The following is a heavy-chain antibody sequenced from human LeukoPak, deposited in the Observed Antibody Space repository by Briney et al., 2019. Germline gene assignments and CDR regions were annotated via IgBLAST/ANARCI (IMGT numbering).Heavy chain of an antibody. J-gene: IGHJ4*02. Sequence: GGSLRLSCAASGFTFSSYGMHWVRQAPGKGLEWVAVISYDGSNKYYADSVKGRFTISRDNSKNTLYLQMNSLRAEDTAVYYCARESRDYGDYGGDYWGQGTLVTVSS. CDR1: GFTFSSYG. CDR3: ARESRDYGDYGGDY. D-gene: IGHD4-17*01. CDR2: ISYDGSNK. V-gene: IGHV3-30*03.